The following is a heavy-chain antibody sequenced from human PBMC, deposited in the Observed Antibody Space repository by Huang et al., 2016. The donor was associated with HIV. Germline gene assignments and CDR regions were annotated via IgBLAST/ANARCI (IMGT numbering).Heavy chain of an antibody. CDR1: GYSFTSYW. CDR3: ARQDMEYGMDV. D-gene: IGHD2-15*01. Sequence: EVQLVQSGAEVKKSGESLKISCKGTGYSFTSYWIGWVRPMTGKGLEWMGGIYAGDSDTRYSPSFQGQVTISADKSITTAYLQWSSLKASDTAMYYCARQDMEYGMDVWGQGTTVTVSS. J-gene: IGHJ6*02. CDR2: IYAGDSDT. V-gene: IGHV5-51*01.